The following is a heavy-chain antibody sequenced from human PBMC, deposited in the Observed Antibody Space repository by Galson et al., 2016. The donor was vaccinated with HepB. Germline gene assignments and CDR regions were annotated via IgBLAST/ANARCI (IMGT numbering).Heavy chain of an antibody. D-gene: IGHD2-2*02. CDR1: GFTLSSHW. J-gene: IGHJ3*02. CDR2: ISGSGAST. CDR3: ARGRTTSCNSAFDI. V-gene: IGHV3-23*01. Sequence: SLRLSCAASGFTLSSHWMHWVRQAPGKGLEWVSVISGSGASTYYADSVKGRFTISRDNSKNTLYLQVNSLRVEDTAIYYCARGRTTSCNSAFDIWGQGTMVTVSS.